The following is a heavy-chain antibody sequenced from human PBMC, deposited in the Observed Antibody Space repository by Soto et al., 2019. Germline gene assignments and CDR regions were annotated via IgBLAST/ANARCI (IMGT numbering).Heavy chain of an antibody. CDR1: GYSFTSYW. CDR3: ARRYYYDSSGYYFNPQDAFDI. V-gene: IGHV5-51*01. CDR2: IYPGDSDT. D-gene: IGHD3-22*01. J-gene: IGHJ3*02. Sequence: GESLKISCKGSGYSFTSYWIGWVRQMPGKGLEWMGIIYPGDSDTRYSPSFQGQVTISADKSISTAYLQWSSLKASDTAMYYCARRYYYDSSGYYFNPQDAFDIWGQGTMVTVS.